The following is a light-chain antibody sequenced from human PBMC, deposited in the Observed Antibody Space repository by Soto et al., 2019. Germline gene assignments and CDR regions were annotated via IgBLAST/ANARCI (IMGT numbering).Light chain of an antibody. CDR3: QQRYTAPLT. CDR1: QTIDSY. V-gene: IGKV1-39*01. J-gene: IGKJ4*01. Sequence: DIQMTQSPSSLSASVGDRLTITCRASQTIDSYLNWYQKKPGRAPDLLIYVASTLRSGVPSRFSGSGSGTDFTLTISSLEPEDFATYYCQQRYTAPLTFGGGTRVEIK. CDR2: VAS.